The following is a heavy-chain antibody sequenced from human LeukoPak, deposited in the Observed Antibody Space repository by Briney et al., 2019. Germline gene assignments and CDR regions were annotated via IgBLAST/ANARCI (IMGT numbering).Heavy chain of an antibody. CDR2: IGGGGTL. CDR3: ARRRYDWGGDFAN. V-gene: IGHV3-23*01. CDR1: GFTVSSYA. D-gene: IGHD3-16*01. Sequence: EGSLRLSCAASGFTVSSYAMGWVRQAPGKGLEWVSAIGGGGTLYYADSVKGRFSISRDISKNTLLLQMNSLRAGDTAVYYCARRRYDWGGDFANWGQGTLVTVSS. J-gene: IGHJ4*02.